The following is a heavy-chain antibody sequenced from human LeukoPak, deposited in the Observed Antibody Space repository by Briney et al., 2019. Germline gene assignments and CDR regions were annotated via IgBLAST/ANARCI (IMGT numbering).Heavy chain of an antibody. Sequence: ASVKVSCKASGYTFTSYGISWVRQAPGQGLKWMGWISAYNGNTNYAQKLQGRVTMTTDTSTSTAYMELRSLRSDDTAVYYCAREALCRVGYKICNWFDPWGQGTLVTVSS. CDR2: ISAYNGNT. CDR3: AREALCRVGYKICNWFDP. D-gene: IGHD5-24*01. J-gene: IGHJ5*02. CDR1: GYTFTSYG. V-gene: IGHV1-18*01.